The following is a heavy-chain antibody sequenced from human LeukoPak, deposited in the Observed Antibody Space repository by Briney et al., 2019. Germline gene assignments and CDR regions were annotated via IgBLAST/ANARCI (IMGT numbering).Heavy chain of an antibody. D-gene: IGHD3-16*02. CDR3: AKAEDYVWGSYRSFDY. V-gene: IGHV3-30*02. J-gene: IGHJ4*02. Sequence: GGSLRLSCAASGFTFNSYGMHWVRQAPGKGLEWVAFIRYDGSNKYYADSVKGRFTISRDNSKNTLYLQMNSLRAEDTAVYYCAKAEDYVWGSYRSFDYWGQGTLVTVSS. CDR1: GFTFNSYG. CDR2: IRYDGSNK.